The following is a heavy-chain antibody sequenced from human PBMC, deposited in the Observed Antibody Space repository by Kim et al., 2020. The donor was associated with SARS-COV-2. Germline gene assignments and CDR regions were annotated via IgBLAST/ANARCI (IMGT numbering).Heavy chain of an antibody. Sequence: GGSLRLSCVASGFTFNNYWMTWVRQAPGKGLEWVGNINQDGSDKSYMASVKGRFTISRDNAKNSMYLQMDSLRDDDTAVYLCGRLQLELRDLWPAATDY. D-gene: IGHD1-1*01. CDR2: INQDGSDK. CDR1: GFTFNNYW. J-gene: IGHJ4*01. CDR3: GRLQLELRDLWPAATDY. V-gene: IGHV3-7*01.